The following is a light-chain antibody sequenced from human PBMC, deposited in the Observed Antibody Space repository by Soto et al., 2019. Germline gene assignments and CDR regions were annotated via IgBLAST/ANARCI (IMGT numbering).Light chain of an antibody. V-gene: IGKV3-15*01. Sequence: EIVMTQSPATLSVSPGERATLSCRASQSVSSNLGWYQQKPGQAPRLLIYGASTSATGIPARFSGSGSGTAFTLTITTLQSEDFAVYYCQQYNNWPYTFGQGTKLEIK. CDR3: QQYNNWPYT. CDR2: GAS. CDR1: QSVSSN. J-gene: IGKJ2*01.